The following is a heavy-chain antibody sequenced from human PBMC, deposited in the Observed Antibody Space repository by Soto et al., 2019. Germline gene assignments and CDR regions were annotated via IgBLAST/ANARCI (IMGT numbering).Heavy chain of an antibody. D-gene: IGHD4-17*01. Sequence: SVKVSCXASGGTFSSYAISWVRQAPGQGLEWMGGIIPIFGTANYAQKFQGRVTITADESTSTAYMELSSLRSEDTAVYYCARVVYEVDYGENYYYGMDVWGQGTTVTVSS. J-gene: IGHJ6*02. CDR1: GGTFSSYA. CDR3: ARVVYEVDYGENYYYGMDV. CDR2: IIPIFGTA. V-gene: IGHV1-69*13.